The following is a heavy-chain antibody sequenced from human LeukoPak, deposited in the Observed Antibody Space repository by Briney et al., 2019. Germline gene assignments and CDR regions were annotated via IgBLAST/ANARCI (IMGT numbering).Heavy chain of an antibody. CDR3: ARGTYTSGWYPDTFDM. Sequence: GGSLRLSCAGSGFTFSSYWRTWVRQAPGKGLEWVANIKEDGSDKYYVDSMKGRFTISRDNAENSVYLQMNSLRVEDTAVYYCARGTYTSGWYPDTFDMWGQGTMVVVS. CDR1: GFTFSSYW. V-gene: IGHV3-7*01. CDR2: IKEDGSDK. D-gene: IGHD6-19*01. J-gene: IGHJ3*02.